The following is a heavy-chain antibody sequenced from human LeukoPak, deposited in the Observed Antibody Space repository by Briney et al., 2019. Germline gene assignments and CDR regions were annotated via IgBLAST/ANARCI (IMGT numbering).Heavy chain of an antibody. CDR3: ARDNKRFLEWVAI. J-gene: IGHJ3*02. CDR2: ISRNGPT. CDR1: GFTFGTHD. Sequence: GGSLRLSCAASGFTFGTHDMQWVRQAPGKGLEWVSGISRNGPTYYSDSVRGRFTISRDNSKNTLYLQMNSLRAEDTAVYYCARDNKRFLEWVAIWGQGTMVTVSS. V-gene: IGHV3-23*01. D-gene: IGHD3-3*01.